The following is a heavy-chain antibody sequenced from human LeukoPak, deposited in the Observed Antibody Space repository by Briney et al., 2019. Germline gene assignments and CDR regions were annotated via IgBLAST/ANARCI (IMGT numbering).Heavy chain of an antibody. CDR2: IYYSGRT. D-gene: IGHD3-22*01. J-gene: IGHJ4*02. CDR1: GGSISSYY. V-gene: IGHV4-59*08. CDR3: ARHGGSSGYYYYFDY. Sequence: SETLSLTCTVSGGSISSYYWSWIRQPPGKGLEWIGYIYYSGRTNHNPSLKSRVTMSVDTSKNQFSLKLSSVTAADTAVYYCARHGGSSGYYYYFDYWGQGTLVTVSS.